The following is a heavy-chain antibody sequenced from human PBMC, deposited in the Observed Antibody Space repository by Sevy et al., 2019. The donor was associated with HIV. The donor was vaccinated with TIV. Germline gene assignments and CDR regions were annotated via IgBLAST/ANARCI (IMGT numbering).Heavy chain of an antibody. J-gene: IGHJ6*02. CDR3: AREILVIPYYYYAMDV. CDR2: ISGSGGST. Sequence: GGSLRLSCAASGFTFSSYVLSWVRQAPGKGLEWVSTISGSGGSTYYADSVKGRFSISRDNSKNTMYLEMNSLRAEDTGVYYCAREILVIPYYYYAMDVWGQGTTVTVSS. D-gene: IGHD3-9*01. V-gene: IGHV3-23*01. CDR1: GFTFSSYV.